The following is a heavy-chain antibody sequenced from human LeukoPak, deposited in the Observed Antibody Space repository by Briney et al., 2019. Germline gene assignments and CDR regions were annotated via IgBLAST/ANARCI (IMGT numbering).Heavy chain of an antibody. CDR1: GGTFSSYG. D-gene: IGHD2-15*01. CDR3: ARDSAIVVVVAADNWFDP. V-gene: IGHV1-69*05. CDR2: IIPIFGTA. J-gene: IGHJ5*02. Sequence: GSSVKVSCKASGGTFSSYGISWVLQAPGQGLEWMGRIIPIFGTANYAQKFQGRVTITTDESTSTAYMELSSLRSEDTAVYYCARDSAIVVVVAADNWFDPWGQGTLVTVSS.